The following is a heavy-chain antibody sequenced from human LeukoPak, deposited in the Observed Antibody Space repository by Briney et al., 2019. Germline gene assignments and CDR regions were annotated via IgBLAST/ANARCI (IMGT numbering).Heavy chain of an antibody. V-gene: IGHV3-23*01. CDR1: GFTFSSYA. D-gene: IGHD1-26*01. CDR3: VKDLGRYRNNCFDY. Sequence: QTGGSLRLFCAASGFTFSSYAMSWVRQAPEKGLEWVSTISGSGGGTYYADSVRGRFTISRDDSKNTLYLQMNSLRAEDTAVYYCVKDLGRYRNNCFDYWGQGTLVTVSS. J-gene: IGHJ4*02. CDR2: ISGSGGGT.